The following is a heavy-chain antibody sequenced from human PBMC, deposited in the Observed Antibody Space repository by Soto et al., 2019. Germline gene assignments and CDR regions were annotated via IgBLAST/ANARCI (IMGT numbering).Heavy chain of an antibody. J-gene: IGHJ6*02. CDR2: INPNSGGT. D-gene: IGHD6-6*01. CDR3: ARSISSSSSLNYYYGMDV. CDR1: GYTFTGYY. Sequence: ASVKVSCKASGYTFTGYYMHWVRQAPGQGLEWMGWINPNSGGTNYAQKFQGRVTMTRDTSISTAYMELSRLRSDDTAVYYCARSISSSSSLNYYYGMDVWGQGTTVTVSS. V-gene: IGHV1-2*02.